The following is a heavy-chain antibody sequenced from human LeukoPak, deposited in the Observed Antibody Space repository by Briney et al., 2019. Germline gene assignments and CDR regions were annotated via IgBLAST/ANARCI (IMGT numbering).Heavy chain of an antibody. D-gene: IGHD2-8*02. V-gene: IGHV3-23*05. CDR2: IDTSGGRT. CDR1: GFSFSSSA. J-gene: IGHJ4*02. Sequence: GGSLRLSCAASGFSFSSSAMNWVRQAPGKGLEWVSTIDTSGGRTYYAESVEGRFTISRDNSKNTLYLQMNSLRAEDTAVYYCANRGSSTGYFDYWGQGTLVTVSP. CDR3: ANRGSSTGYFDY.